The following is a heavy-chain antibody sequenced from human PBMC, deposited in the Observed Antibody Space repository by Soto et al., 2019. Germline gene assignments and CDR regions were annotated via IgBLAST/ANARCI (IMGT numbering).Heavy chain of an antibody. D-gene: IGHD3-9*01. V-gene: IGHV3-15*01. J-gene: IGHJ4*02. CDR1: GFTFTNAW. Sequence: PGGSLRLSCAASGFTFTNAWMSWVRQAPGKGLEWVGRIKSTADGGTPDYAAPVNRRFTISRDDSKNTLYLQMNSLKTEDTAVYYCTTDTYYDILTGHYRNVDYWGQGTLVTVSS. CDR2: IKSTADGGTP. CDR3: TTDTYYDILTGHYRNVDY.